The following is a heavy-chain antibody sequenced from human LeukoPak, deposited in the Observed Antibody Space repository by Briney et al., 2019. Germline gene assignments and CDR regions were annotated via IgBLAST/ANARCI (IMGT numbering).Heavy chain of an antibody. CDR2: MNPNSGST. Sequence: ASVKVSCKASGYTFTSYDINWVRQATGQGLEWMGWMNPNSGSTGYAQKFQGRVTITRNTSISTAYMELSSLRSEDTAVYYCAIHMVRGVISWFDPWGQGTLVTVSS. CDR1: GYTFTSYD. V-gene: IGHV1-8*03. CDR3: AIHMVRGVISWFDP. D-gene: IGHD3-10*01. J-gene: IGHJ5*02.